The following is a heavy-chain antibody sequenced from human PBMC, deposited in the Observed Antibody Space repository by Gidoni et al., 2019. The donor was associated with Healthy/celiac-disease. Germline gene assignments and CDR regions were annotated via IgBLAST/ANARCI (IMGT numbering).Heavy chain of an antibody. CDR1: GFTFSSSG. Sequence: QVQLVESGGGVVQPGRSLRLSCAASGFTFSSSGMNWVRQAPGKGLEWVAVIWYDGSNKYYAASVKGRFTISRDNSKNTLYLKMNSLRAEDTAVYYCARQESYYYGSGSYYIDYWGQGTLVTVSS. V-gene: IGHV3-33*01. CDR2: IWYDGSNK. J-gene: IGHJ4*02. D-gene: IGHD3-10*01. CDR3: ARQESYYYGSGSYYIDY.